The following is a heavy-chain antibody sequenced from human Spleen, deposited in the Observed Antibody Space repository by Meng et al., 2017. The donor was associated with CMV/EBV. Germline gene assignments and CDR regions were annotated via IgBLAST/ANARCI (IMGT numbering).Heavy chain of an antibody. V-gene: IGHV3-49*04. CDR1: GFTFGDYA. CDR2: IRSKAYGGTT. CDR3: AREGRTYDDYLWGSDSELYYFAY. D-gene: IGHD3-16*01. Sequence: GESLKISCTASGFTFGDYAMSWVRQAPGKGLEWVGFIRSKAYGGTTEYAASVKGRFTISRDDSKSIAYLQMKSLSADDTAVYYCAREGRTYDDYLWGSDSELYYFAYWGQGTLVTVSS. J-gene: IGHJ4*02.